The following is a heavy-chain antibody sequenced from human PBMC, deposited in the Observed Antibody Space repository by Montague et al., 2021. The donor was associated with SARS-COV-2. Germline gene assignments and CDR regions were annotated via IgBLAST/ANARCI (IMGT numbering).Heavy chain of an antibody. V-gene: IGHV4-31*01. J-gene: IGHJ4*02. CDR3: ARALRRVFIKDFDY. CDR2: IYYSGST. Sequence: TLSLTCTVSGGSISSGGYYWSWIRQHPGKGLEWIGYIYYSGSTYYNPSLKSQVTISVDTSKNQFSLKLSSVTAADTAVYYCARALRRVFIKDFDYWGQGTLVTVSS. CDR1: GGSISSGGYY. D-gene: IGHD3-3*01.